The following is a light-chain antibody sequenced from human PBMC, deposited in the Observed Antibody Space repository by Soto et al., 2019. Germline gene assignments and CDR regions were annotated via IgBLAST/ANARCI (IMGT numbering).Light chain of an antibody. V-gene: IGKV1-39*01. CDR3: QQSYSTSIT. CDR2: AAS. Sequence: ASVRDRVPIPCRASQSISSYLNWYQQKPGKAPKLLIYAASSLQSGVPSRFSGSGSGTDFTLTISSLQPEDFATYYCQQSYSTSITFGQGTRLEIK. J-gene: IGKJ5*01. CDR1: QSISSY.